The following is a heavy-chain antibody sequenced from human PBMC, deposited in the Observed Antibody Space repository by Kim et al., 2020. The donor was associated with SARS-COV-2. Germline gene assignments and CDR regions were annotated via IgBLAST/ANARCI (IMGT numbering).Heavy chain of an antibody. D-gene: IGHD3-22*01. V-gene: IGHV3-30-3*01. Sequence: GGSLRLSCAASGFTFSSYAMHWVRQAPGKGLEWVAVISYDGSNKYYADSVKGRFTISRDNSKNTLYLQMNSLRAEDTAVYYCASLGGGGYIVDCWGQGTLVTVSS. CDR1: GFTFSSYA. CDR2: ISYDGSNK. CDR3: ASLGGGGYIVDC. J-gene: IGHJ4*02.